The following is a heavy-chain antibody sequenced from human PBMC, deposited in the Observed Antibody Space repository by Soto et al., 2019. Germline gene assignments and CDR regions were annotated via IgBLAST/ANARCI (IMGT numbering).Heavy chain of an antibody. J-gene: IGHJ6*02. Sequence: EVQLLESGGGLVQPGGSLRLSCAASGFTFSLYAMSWVRQDPGKGLERVSGISGSGGSTYYADSVKGRFTVSRDNSKNTLYLQMNSLGVEDTAVYYCAKSVGGTNYYYGMDVWGRGTTVTVSS. V-gene: IGHV3-23*01. CDR1: GFTFSLYA. D-gene: IGHD2-15*01. CDR2: ISGSGGST. CDR3: AKSVGGTNYYYGMDV.